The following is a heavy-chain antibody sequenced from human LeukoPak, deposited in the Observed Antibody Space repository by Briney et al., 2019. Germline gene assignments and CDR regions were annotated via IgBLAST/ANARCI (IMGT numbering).Heavy chain of an antibody. CDR1: GYTFTSYY. Sequence: GASVKVSCKASGYTFTSYYMHWVRQAPGQGLEWMGRINPNSGGTNYAQKFQGRVTMTRDTTISTAYMELSRLRSDDTAVYYCARDLGSSWYFDYWGQGTLVTVSS. V-gene: IGHV1-2*06. CDR2: INPNSGGT. J-gene: IGHJ4*02. CDR3: ARDLGSSWYFDY. D-gene: IGHD6-13*01.